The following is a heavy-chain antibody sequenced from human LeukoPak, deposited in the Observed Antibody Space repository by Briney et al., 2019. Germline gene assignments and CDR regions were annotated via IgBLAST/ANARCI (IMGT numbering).Heavy chain of an antibody. V-gene: IGHV3-23*01. CDR2: ISGSGGST. Sequence: GGSLRLSCAASGFTFSSYAMSWVRQAPGKGLEWASAISGSGGSTYYADSVKGRFTISRDNSKNTLYLQMNSLRAEDTAVYYCAKDRKSGAASSWFDPWGQGTLVTVSS. CDR3: AKDRKSGAASSWFDP. D-gene: IGHD1-14*01. J-gene: IGHJ5*02. CDR1: GFTFSSYA.